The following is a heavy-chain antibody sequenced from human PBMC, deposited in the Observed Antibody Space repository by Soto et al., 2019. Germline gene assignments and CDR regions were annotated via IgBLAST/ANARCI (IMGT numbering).Heavy chain of an antibody. CDR3: ARLSKIQLWKSHDAFAI. J-gene: IGHJ3*02. D-gene: IGHD5-18*01. CDR1: EYSFTTYW. Sequence: GESLKISCKGSEYSFTTYWIGWVRQMPGKGLEWMGIIYPGDSDTRYSPSFQGQVTISADKSISTAYLQWSSLKASDTAMYYCARLSKIQLWKSHDAFAIWGQGTLVTVSS. V-gene: IGHV5-51*01. CDR2: IYPGDSDT.